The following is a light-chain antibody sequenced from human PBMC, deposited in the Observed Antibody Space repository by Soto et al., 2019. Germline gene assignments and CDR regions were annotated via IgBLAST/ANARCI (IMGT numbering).Light chain of an antibody. CDR3: QQRINWPLT. V-gene: IGKV3-11*01. J-gene: IGKJ4*01. CDR1: QSVSTF. Sequence: EIVLTQSPATLSLSPGERATLSCRAPQSVSTFLAWYQQKPGQAPRLLIYDASKRATGIPTRFSGSGSGTDFTLTISSLDPEDFAVYYCQQRINWPLTFGGGTKVEIK. CDR2: DAS.